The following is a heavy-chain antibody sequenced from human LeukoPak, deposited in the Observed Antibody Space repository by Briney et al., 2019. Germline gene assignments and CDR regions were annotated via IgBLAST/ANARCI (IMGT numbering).Heavy chain of an antibody. J-gene: IGHJ4*02. CDR1: GFTFSSYS. CDR3: AKPGEIFGVVNYYFDY. Sequence: GGSLRLSCAASGFTFSSYSMNWVRQAPGKGLEWVSSISSSSSYIYYADSVKGRFTISRDNAKNSLYLQMNSLRAEDTAVYYCAKPGEIFGVVNYYFDYWGQGTLVTVSS. CDR2: ISSSSSYI. D-gene: IGHD3-3*01. V-gene: IGHV3-21*04.